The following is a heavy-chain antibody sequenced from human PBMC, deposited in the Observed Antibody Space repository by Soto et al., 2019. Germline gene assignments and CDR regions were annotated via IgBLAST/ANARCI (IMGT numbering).Heavy chain of an antibody. CDR2: MSGSGGST. CDR3: ARDYYDSSGYYYVLPFGY. V-gene: IGHV3-23*01. CDR1: GFTFSSYA. Sequence: EVQLLESGGGLVQPGGSLRLSCAASGFTFSSYAMSWVRQAPGKGLEWVSAMSGSGGSTYYADSVKGRFTISRDNSKNTLYLQMNSLRAEDTAVYYCARDYYDSSGYYYVLPFGYWGQGTLVTVSS. D-gene: IGHD3-22*01. J-gene: IGHJ4*02.